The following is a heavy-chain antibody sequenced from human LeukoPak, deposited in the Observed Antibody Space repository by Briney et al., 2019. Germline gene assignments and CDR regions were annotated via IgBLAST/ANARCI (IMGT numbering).Heavy chain of an antibody. D-gene: IGHD1-14*01. Sequence: GGSLRLSCAASGFTFSSYDMHWVRQATGKGLEWVSAIGTAGDTYYPGSVKGRFTISRENAKNSLYLQMNSLRAGDTAVYYCARQPALGDAFDIWGQGTMVTVSS. J-gene: IGHJ3*02. CDR3: ARQPALGDAFDI. CDR1: GFTFSSYD. CDR2: IGTAGDT. V-gene: IGHV3-13*01.